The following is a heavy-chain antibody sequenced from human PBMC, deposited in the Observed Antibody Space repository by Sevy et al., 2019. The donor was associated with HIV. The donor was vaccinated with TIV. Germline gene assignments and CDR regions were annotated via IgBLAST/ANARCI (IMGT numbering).Heavy chain of an antibody. CDR3: AKEISTSLYYYYGIDV. J-gene: IGHJ6*02. CDR1: GFTFSHFG. D-gene: IGHD2-2*01. V-gene: IGHV3-30*18. Sequence: GVSLRLSCAASGFTFSHFGMYWVRQAPGKGLEWVAIISYDGNNKHYADSVKGRFTISRDNSKNTLYLQMSSLSAEDAAVYYCAKEISTSLYYYYGIDVWGQGTTVTVSS. CDR2: ISYDGNNK.